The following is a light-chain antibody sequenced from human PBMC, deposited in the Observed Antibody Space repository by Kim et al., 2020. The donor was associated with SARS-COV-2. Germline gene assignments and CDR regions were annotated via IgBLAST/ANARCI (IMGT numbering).Light chain of an antibody. J-gene: IGKJ1*01. CDR2: DAS. V-gene: IGKV3-11*01. CDR1: QSISSY. CDR3: QHHSNWLWT. Sequence: EIVLTQSPATLSLSLGERATLSCRASQSISSYLAWFQQKPGQAPRLLIYDASKRATGIPARFSGSGSGTDFTLTINSLEPEDFALYYCQHHSNWLWTFGQGTKLEI.